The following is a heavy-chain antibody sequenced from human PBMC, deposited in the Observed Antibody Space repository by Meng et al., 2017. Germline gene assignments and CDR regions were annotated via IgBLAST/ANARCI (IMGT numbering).Heavy chain of an antibody. CDR1: GFTFSSYA. D-gene: IGHD2-15*01. CDR3: ARYACSGGSCYADY. V-gene: IGHV3-64*01. CDR2: ISSNGGST. Sequence: GGSLRLSCAASGFTFSSYAMNWVRQAPGKGLEYFSAISSNGGSTYYANSVKGRFTISRDNSKNTLYLQMGSLRAEDMAVYYCARYACSGGSCYADYWGQGTLVTVSS. J-gene: IGHJ4*02.